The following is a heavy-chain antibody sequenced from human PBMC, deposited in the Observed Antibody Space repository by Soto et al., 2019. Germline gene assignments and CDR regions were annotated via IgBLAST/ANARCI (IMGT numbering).Heavy chain of an antibody. J-gene: IGHJ6*02. V-gene: IGHV3-23*01. CDR1: VFIVSSYA. D-gene: IGHD3-3*01. CDR2: ISGSGGST. CDR3: AKSSRDFWSGYYYYYGMDV. Sequence: GSLRLSCAASVFIVSSYAMSWVRQAPGKGLEWVSAISGSGGSTYYADSVKGRFTISRDNSKNTLYLQMNSLRAEDTAVYYCAKSSRDFWSGYYYYYGMDVWGQGTTVTVSS.